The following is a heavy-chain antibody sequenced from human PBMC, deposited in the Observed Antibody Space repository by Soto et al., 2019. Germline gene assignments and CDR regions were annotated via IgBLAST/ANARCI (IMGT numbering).Heavy chain of an antibody. CDR3: ARDRGEYTSSWFWYFSH. J-gene: IGHJ2*01. D-gene: IGHD6-13*01. CDR1: GASISSFN. CDR2: LNIAGTI. V-gene: IGHV4-4*07. Sequence: ETLSLTCSVSGASISSFNWNWVRQPAGKGPEWVGRLNIAGTINYNPSLKSRITMSMDTSKNQISLHLRSVTAADTAIYYCARDRGEYTSSWFWYFSHWGHGTLV.